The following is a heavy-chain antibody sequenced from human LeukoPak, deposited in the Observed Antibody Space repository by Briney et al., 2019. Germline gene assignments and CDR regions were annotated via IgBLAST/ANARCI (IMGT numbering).Heavy chain of an antibody. J-gene: IGHJ3*02. CDR3: ARDETGDAFDI. Sequence: SVKVSCKASGGTFSSYAISWVRQAPGQGLEWLGRIIPILGIANYAQKFQGRVTITADKSTSTAYMELSSLRSEDTAVYYCARDETGDAFDIWGQGTMVTVSS. CDR2: IIPILGIA. CDR1: GGTFSSYA. V-gene: IGHV1-69*04.